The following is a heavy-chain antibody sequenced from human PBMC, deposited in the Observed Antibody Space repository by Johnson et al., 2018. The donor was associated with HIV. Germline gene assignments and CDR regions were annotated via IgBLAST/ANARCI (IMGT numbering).Heavy chain of an antibody. D-gene: IGHD6-13*01. Sequence: VQLVESGGGLVQPGRSLRLSCAASGLIFDDYAMHWVRQAPGKGLEWVSGISWNSGSIGYVDSVKGRFTISRDNAKNSLYLQMNSLRAEDTALYYCAKGRGSNWYTGAFDIWGQGTMVTVSA. CDR3: AKGRGSNWYTGAFDI. CDR2: ISWNSGSI. V-gene: IGHV3-9*01. J-gene: IGHJ3*02. CDR1: GLIFDDYA.